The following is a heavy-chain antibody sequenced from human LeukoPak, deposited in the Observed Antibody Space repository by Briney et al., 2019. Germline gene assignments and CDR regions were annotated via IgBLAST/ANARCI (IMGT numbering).Heavy chain of an antibody. CDR3: ARHLSGVTGYTYGRGIDY. Sequence: GGSLRLSCAASGFTFSNYWMSWVRQAPGKGLEWVANIKKDGSEKYYADSVKGRFTISRDNAKTSVYLQMNSLRAEDTAVYYCARHLSGVTGYTYGRGIDYWGQGTLVTVSS. J-gene: IGHJ4*02. CDR2: IKKDGSEK. CDR1: GFTFSNYW. D-gene: IGHD5-18*01. V-gene: IGHV3-7*01.